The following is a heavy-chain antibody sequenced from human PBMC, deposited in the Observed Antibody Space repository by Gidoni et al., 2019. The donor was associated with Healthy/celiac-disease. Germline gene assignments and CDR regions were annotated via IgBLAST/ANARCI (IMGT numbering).Heavy chain of an antibody. J-gene: IGHJ3*02. CDR1: GFTFSSYS. V-gene: IGHV3-21*01. Sequence: EVQLVESGGGLVKPGGSLRLSCAASGFTFSSYSMNWVRQAPGKGLECVSSISSSSSYIYYADSVKGRFTISRDNAKNSLYLQMNSLRAEDTAVYYCARDLYCTNGVCYPHAFDIWGQGTMVTVSS. D-gene: IGHD2-8*01. CDR2: ISSSSSYI. CDR3: ARDLYCTNGVCYPHAFDI.